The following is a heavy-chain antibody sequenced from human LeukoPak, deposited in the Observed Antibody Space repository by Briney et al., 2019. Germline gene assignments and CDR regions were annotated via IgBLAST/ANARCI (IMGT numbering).Heavy chain of an antibody. V-gene: IGHV3-23*01. CDR3: AKVMPPGRIRFYSYYMDV. J-gene: IGHJ6*03. CDR2: ISGSGGST. CDR1: GFTFSSYA. Sequence: GGSLRLSCAAPGFTFSSYAMSWVRQAPGKGLEWVSAISGSGGSTYYADSVKGRFTVSRDNPKNTLYLQMDGLRVEDTAVYYCAKVMPPGRIRFYSYYMDVWGKGTTVTVS. D-gene: IGHD2-15*01.